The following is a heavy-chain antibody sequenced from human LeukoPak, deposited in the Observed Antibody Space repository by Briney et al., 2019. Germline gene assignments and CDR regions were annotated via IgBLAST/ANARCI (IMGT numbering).Heavy chain of an antibody. CDR2: INPNSGGT. CDR3: ARVKGRGYRYGYSYFDY. J-gene: IGHJ4*02. CDR1: GYTFTGYY. Sequence: ASVKVSCKASGYTFTGYYMHWVRQAPGQGLEWMGWINPNSGGTNYAQKFQGRVTMTRDTYISTAYMELSRLRSDDTAVYYCARVKGRGYRYGYSYFDYWGQGTLVTVSS. V-gene: IGHV1-2*02. D-gene: IGHD5-18*01.